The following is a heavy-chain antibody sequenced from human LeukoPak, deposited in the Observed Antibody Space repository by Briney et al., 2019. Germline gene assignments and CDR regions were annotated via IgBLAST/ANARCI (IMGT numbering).Heavy chain of an antibody. CDR3: DTDWCRSSTSYSHGGYPSGPTTNWFDP. D-gene: IGHD2-2*01. J-gene: IGHJ5*02. CDR2: IIPIFGTA. CDR1: GGTFSSYA. V-gene: IGHV1-69*13. Sequence: GASVKVSCTASGGTFSSYAISWVRQAPGQGLEWMGGIIPIFGTANYAQKFQGRVTITADESTSTAYMELSSLRSEDTAVYYYDTDWCRSSTSYSHGGYPSGPTTNWFDPCGQGTLVNVSS.